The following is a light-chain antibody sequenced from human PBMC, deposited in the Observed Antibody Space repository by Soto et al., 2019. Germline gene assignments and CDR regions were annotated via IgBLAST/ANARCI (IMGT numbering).Light chain of an antibody. Sequence: DIQMTHSPSSLSASVGDRVTITCRASQGISSYLAWYQQKPGKAPKLLIYAASTLQSGVPSRFSGSGSGTDFTFTISSLQPEDVATYYCQQYHNLITFGQGTRMEIK. J-gene: IGKJ5*01. CDR2: AAS. CDR1: QGISSY. CDR3: QQYHNLIT. V-gene: IGKV1-9*01.